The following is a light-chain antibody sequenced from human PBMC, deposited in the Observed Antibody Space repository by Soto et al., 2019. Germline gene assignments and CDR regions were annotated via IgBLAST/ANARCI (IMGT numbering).Light chain of an antibody. J-gene: IGKJ2*01. V-gene: IGKV3-20*01. CDR2: GAS. Sequence: EIVLTQSPGTVSLSPGERATLSCRASQSVSSRNLAWYRQKPGQAPSLLIFGASNRATGIPDRFSGSGSGTAFALTISRLEPEACAVYYCLRYGDSPPAYTFGQGTKLEIK. CDR3: LRYGDSPPAYT. CDR1: QSVSSRN.